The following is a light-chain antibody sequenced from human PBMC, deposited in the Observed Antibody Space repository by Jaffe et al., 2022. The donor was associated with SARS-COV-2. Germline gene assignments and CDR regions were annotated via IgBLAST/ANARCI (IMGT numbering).Light chain of an antibody. CDR1: QSISNY. Sequence: DIQMTQSPSSLSASVGDRVTITCRASQSISNYLNWYQQKPGKAPKLLIYAASSLQSGVPSRFSGSGSGTDFTLTINSLQPEDFATYYCQQSYGSPRTFGQGTKVEIK. V-gene: IGKV1-39*01. J-gene: IGKJ1*01. CDR2: AAS. CDR3: QQSYGSPRT.